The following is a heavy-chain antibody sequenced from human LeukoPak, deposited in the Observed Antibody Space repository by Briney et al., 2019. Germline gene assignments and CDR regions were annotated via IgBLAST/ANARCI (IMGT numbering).Heavy chain of an antibody. CDR3: AKVYGAYGWFDT. J-gene: IGHJ5*02. D-gene: IGHD4-17*01. CDR1: GFTFSSYW. CDR2: INSDGSSI. V-gene: IGHV3-74*01. Sequence: GGSLRLSCTASGFTFSSYWMHWVRQAPGKGLVWVSRINSDGSSISYADSVKGRFTISRDNAKNTLYLQMNSLRAEDTAVYYCAKVYGAYGWFDTWGQGTLVTVSS.